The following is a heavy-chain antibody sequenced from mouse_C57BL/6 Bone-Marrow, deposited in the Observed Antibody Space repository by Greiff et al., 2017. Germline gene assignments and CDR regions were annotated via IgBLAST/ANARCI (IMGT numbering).Heavy chain of an antibody. Sequence: QVQLQQPGAELVKPGASVKLSCKASGYTFTSYWMQWVKQRPGQGLEWIGEIDPSDSYTNYNQKFKGKATLTVDTSSSTAYMQLSSLTSEDSAVYYCARGDYSNYYVDYWGQGTTLTVSS. CDR1: GYTFTSYW. D-gene: IGHD2-5*01. J-gene: IGHJ2*01. CDR2: IDPSDSYT. V-gene: IGHV1-50*01. CDR3: ARGDYSNYYVDY.